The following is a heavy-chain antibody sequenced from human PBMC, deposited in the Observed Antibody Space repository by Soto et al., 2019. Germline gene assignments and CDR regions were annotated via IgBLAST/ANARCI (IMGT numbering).Heavy chain of an antibody. CDR2: ISSSSRTI. CDR1: GFTFSGYA. CDR3: ARAAQTRYCTGDSCYALDF. D-gene: IGHD2-15*01. J-gene: IGHJ4*02. Sequence: EVQLVESGGGLVQSGGSLRLSCEASGFTFSGYAMNWVRQAPGKGLEWISYISSSSRTIYYADAVKGRFAISRDNAKNSQYLQMNSLRVEGTAVYYCARAAQTRYCTGDSCYALDFWGQGTLVTVSS. V-gene: IGHV3-48*01.